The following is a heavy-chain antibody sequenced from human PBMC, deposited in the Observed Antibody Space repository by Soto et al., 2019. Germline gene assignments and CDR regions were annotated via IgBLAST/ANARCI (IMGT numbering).Heavy chain of an antibody. D-gene: IGHD2-2*01. CDR2: MYHTGKT. V-gene: IGHV4-31*03. J-gene: IGHJ5*02. Sequence: SETLSLTCTVSGDAIYIGGYSWTWIREHPGKGLEWIGYMYHTGKTYYNPSLESRVTMSVDTSKNQFSLKLASVTAADTAVYYFARDGSSTPNSIEPWGQGTLLTGSS. CDR1: GDAIYIGGYS. CDR3: ARDGSSTPNSIEP.